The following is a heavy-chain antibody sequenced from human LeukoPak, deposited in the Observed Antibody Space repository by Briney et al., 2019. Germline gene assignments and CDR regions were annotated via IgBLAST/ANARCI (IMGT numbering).Heavy chain of an antibody. D-gene: IGHD1-1*01. CDR2: IIPIFGTA. J-gene: IGHJ5*02. Sequence: SVKVSCKASGGTFSSYAISWVRQAPGQELEWMGGIIPIFGTANYAQKFQGRVTITADKSTSTAYMELSSLRSEDTAVYYCASFDWNDLNWFDPWGQGTLVTVSS. CDR3: ASFDWNDLNWFDP. V-gene: IGHV1-69*06. CDR1: GGTFSSYA.